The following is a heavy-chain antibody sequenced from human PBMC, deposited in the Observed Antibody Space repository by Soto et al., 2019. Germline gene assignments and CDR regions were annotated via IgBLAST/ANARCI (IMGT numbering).Heavy chain of an antibody. V-gene: IGHV3-21*01. J-gene: IGHJ6*02. CDR2: ISSSSSYI. Sequence: PGGSLRLSCAASGFTFSSYSMNWVRQAPGKGLEWVSSISSSSSYIYYADSVKGRFTISRDNAKNSLYLQMSSLRAEDTAVYYCAREQDETRGYDFSPRLRGPQDVWGQGTTVTVSS. CDR3: AREQDETRGYDFSPRLRGPQDV. CDR1: GFTFSSYS. D-gene: IGHD5-12*01.